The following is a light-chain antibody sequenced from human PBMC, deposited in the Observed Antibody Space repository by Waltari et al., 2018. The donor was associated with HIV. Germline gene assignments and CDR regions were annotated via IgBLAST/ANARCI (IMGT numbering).Light chain of an antibody. Sequence: EIVMTQSPATLSVSPGERATLPCRASQSIAKNLAWYQQKPGQAPRLLIYGVSTRATGIPARFSGSGSWTEFTLTISSLQSEDFAVYYCQQYDNWPPWTFGQGTKVEI. J-gene: IGKJ1*01. CDR2: GVS. CDR3: QQYDNWPPWT. CDR1: QSIAKN. V-gene: IGKV3-15*01.